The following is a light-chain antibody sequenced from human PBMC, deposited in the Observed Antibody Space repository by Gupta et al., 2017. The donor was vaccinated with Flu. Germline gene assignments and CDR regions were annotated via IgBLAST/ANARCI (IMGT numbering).Light chain of an antibody. Sequence: SSDVGGYNYVPWYQQHPGKAPKLMIYEVSKRPSGVPDRFSGSKSGNTASLTVSGLQAEDEADYYCSSYAGSNNLVFGGGTKLTVL. J-gene: IGLJ3*02. CDR2: EVS. CDR1: SSDVGGYNY. CDR3: SSYAGSNNLV. V-gene: IGLV2-8*01.